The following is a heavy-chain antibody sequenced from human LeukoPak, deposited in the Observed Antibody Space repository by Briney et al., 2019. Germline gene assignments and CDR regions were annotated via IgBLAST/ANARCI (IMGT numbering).Heavy chain of an antibody. V-gene: IGHV1-69*05. D-gene: IGHD5-24*01. CDR1: GGTFSSYA. CDR3: ASGRDGYNYHFDY. J-gene: IGHJ4*02. Sequence: SVKVSCKASGGTFSSYAISWVRQAPGQGLEWMGEIIPIFGTANYAQKFQGGVTITTDESTSTAYMGLSSLRSEDTAVYYCASGRDGYNYHFDYWGQGTLVTVSS. CDR2: IIPIFGTA.